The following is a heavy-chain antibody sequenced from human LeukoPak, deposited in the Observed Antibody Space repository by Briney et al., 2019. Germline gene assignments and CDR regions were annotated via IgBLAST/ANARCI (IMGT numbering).Heavy chain of an antibody. J-gene: IGHJ1*01. CDR1: GGTFSSYA. D-gene: IGHD2-21*02. V-gene: IGHV1-69*13. CDR2: IIPIFGTA. CDR3: ARDGEAAYCGGDCPRYFQH. Sequence: SVKVSCKASGGTFSSYAISWVRQAPGQGLEWMGGIIPIFGTANYAQKFQGRVTITADESTSTAYMELSSLRSEDTAVYYCARDGEAAYCGGDCPRYFQHWGQGTLVTVSS.